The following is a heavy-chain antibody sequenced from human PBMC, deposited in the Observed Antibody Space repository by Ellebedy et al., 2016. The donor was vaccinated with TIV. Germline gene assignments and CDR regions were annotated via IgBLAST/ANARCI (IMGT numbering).Heavy chain of an antibody. J-gene: IGHJ4*02. CDR1: GFNFSTYA. Sequence: GESLKISCAAFGFNFSTYAMTWVRQAPGKGLEWVSAMSASGGNTYYADSVNGRFAISRDNAKNSMYLQMNSLRAEDTAVYYCARYGKLGYWGQGTLVTVSS. V-gene: IGHV3-23*01. D-gene: IGHD1-1*01. CDR3: ARYGKLGY. CDR2: MSASGGNT.